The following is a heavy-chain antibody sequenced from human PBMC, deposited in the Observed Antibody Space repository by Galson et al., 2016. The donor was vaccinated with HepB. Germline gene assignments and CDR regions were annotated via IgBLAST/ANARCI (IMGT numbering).Heavy chain of an antibody. Sequence: SETLSLTCTVSGDSISSSTYYRAWIRQPPGKGLEWIGSMYYGGSTYYNPSLKSRVTISEDTSQNQFSLKLSSVTAADTAVYYCARGLFRFSSSWYVAFDIWGQGTMVTVSS. V-gene: IGHV4-39*07. D-gene: IGHD6-13*01. CDR2: MYYGGST. CDR1: GDSISSSTYY. J-gene: IGHJ3*02. CDR3: ARGLFRFSSSWYVAFDI.